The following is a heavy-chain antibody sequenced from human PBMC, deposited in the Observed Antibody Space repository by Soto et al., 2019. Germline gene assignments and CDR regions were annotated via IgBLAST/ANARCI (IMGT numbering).Heavy chain of an antibody. J-gene: IGHJ4*02. CDR1: GYTFTSYD. Sequence: QVQLVQSGAEVKKPGASVKVSCKASGYTFTSYDINWVRQATGQGLEWMGWMNPNSGNTGYAQKFQGRVTMTRNTSISTAYMERSSLRSENTAVYYCASARITIFGVVDSPDYWGQGTLVTVSS. CDR2: MNPNSGNT. CDR3: ASARITIFGVVDSPDY. V-gene: IGHV1-8*01. D-gene: IGHD3-3*01.